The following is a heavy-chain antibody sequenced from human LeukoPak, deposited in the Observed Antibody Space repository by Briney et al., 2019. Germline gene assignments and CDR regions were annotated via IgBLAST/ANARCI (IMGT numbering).Heavy chain of an antibody. D-gene: IGHD4-17*01. CDR1: GGTFSSYA. V-gene: IGHV1-69*01. J-gene: IGHJ4*02. CDR3: ARDYWPPPSIYGDYEDPIAFDY. CDR2: IIPIFGTA. Sequence: SVNVSCKASGGTFSSYAISWVRQAPGQGLEWMGGIIPIFGTANYAQKFQGRVTITADESTSTAYMELSSLRSEDTAVYYCARDYWPPPSIYGDYEDPIAFDYWGQGTLVTVSS.